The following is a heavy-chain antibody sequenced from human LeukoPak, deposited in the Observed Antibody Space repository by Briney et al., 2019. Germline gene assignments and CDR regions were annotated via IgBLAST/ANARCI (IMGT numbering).Heavy chain of an antibody. J-gene: IGHJ3*02. CDR2: IYYSGST. CDR1: GASISSSRYY. D-gene: IGHD3-10*01. V-gene: IGHV4-39*01. CDR3: ARQSDYYGSGIDAFDI. Sequence: PSETLSLTCTVSGASISSSRYYWAWIRQPPGKGLEWIGSIYYSGSTYYNPSLKSRVTISVDTSKNQFSLKLSSVTAADTAVYYCARQSDYYGSGIDAFDIWGQGTMVTVSS.